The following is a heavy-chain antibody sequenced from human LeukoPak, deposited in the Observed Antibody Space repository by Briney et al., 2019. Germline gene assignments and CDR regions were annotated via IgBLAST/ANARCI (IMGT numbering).Heavy chain of an antibody. CDR3: GRLWKGSGVPRPKVFKI. CDR2: IYPGDSDT. CDR1: GYSFTSYW. V-gene: IGHV5-51*01. D-gene: IGHD3-10*01. J-gene: IGHJ3*02. Sequence: GESLKISCKGSGYSFTSYWIGWVRQMPGKGLEWMGIIYPGDSDTRYSPSFQGQVTISADKSISTAYLQWSSLKASDTAMCYLGRLWKGSGVPRPKVFKIWAQGKMSPSLQ.